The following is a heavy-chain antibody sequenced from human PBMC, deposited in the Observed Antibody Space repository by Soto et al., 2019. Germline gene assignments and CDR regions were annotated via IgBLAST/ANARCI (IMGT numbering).Heavy chain of an antibody. CDR1: GGSFSGYY. J-gene: IGHJ4*02. V-gene: IGHV4-34*01. CDR3: ARDKSTGLVDY. D-gene: IGHD2-8*02. Sequence: QVQLQQWGAGLLKPSETLSLTCAVYGGSFSGYYWTWIRQPPGTGLEWIGEINHSGSTNYNPSLKSRVTVSVDTSKNQFSLKLTSVTAADTAGYYCARDKSTGLVDYWGQGTLVTVSS. CDR2: INHSGST.